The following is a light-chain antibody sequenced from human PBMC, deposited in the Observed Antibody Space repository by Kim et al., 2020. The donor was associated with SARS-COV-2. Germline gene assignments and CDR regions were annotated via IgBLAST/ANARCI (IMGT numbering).Light chain of an antibody. Sequence: SSELTQDPAVSVALGQTVRITCQGDSLRRYYASWYQQKLGQAPVVVIHGKDNRPSGIPDRFSGSSSGNTASLTITRAQAEDAADYYCKCRVSSANRLVFG. CDR2: GKD. CDR3: KCRVSSANRLV. V-gene: IGLV3-19*01. J-gene: IGLJ2*01. CDR1: SLRRYY.